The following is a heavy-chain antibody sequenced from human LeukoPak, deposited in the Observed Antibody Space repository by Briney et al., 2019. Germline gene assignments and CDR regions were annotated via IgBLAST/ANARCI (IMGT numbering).Heavy chain of an antibody. J-gene: IGHJ4*02. Sequence: ASVKVSCKASGYTFASYDINWVRQATGQGLEWMGWMNPNSGNTGYAQKFQGRVTMTRNTSISTAYMELSSLRSEDTAVYYCARILGELSFVDYFDYWGQGTLVTVSS. CDR3: ARILGELSFVDYFDY. CDR1: GYTFASYD. D-gene: IGHD3-16*02. CDR2: MNPNSGNT. V-gene: IGHV1-8*01.